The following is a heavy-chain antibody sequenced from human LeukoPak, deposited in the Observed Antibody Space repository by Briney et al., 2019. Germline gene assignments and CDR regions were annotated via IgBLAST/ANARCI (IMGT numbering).Heavy chain of an antibody. Sequence: PSETLSLTCTVSGGSISSYYWSWIRQPPGKGLEWIGYIYYSGSTNYNPSLKSRVTISVDTSKNQFSLKLSSVTAADTAVYYCARHVKWYYYDSSNNWFDPWGQGTLVTVSS. CDR2: IYYSGST. D-gene: IGHD3-22*01. V-gene: IGHV4-59*08. J-gene: IGHJ5*02. CDR1: GGSISSYY. CDR3: ARHVKWYYYDSSNNWFDP.